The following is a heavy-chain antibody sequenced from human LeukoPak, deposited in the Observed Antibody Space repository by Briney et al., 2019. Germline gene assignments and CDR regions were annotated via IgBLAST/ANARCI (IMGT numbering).Heavy chain of an antibody. J-gene: IGHJ4*02. D-gene: IGHD1-26*01. CDR1: GFSINTYW. CDR3: ARDKDGPGASIDY. V-gene: IGHV3-74*01. CDR2: IDSDGIIT. Sequence: GGSLRLSCAASGFSINTYWMLWVRHVPGKGPVWVSRIDSDGIITTYADSAKGRFTMSRDNAKNTVYLQMNSLRDEDTAVYYCARDKDGPGASIDYWGQGTLVTVSS.